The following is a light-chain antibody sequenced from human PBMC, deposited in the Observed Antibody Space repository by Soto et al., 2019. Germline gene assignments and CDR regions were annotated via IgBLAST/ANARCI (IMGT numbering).Light chain of an antibody. CDR1: QSVTTQ. Sequence: VLSQSPGTLSLSPGETATLSCRASQSVTTQLAWYQQKPGQAPRLIIHGASSRATGIPARFSGSGSGTDFTLTISGLEPEDFAVYYCHQRSNWPPWTFGQGTKVDI. CDR2: GAS. V-gene: IGKV3-11*01. J-gene: IGKJ1*01. CDR3: HQRSNWPPWT.